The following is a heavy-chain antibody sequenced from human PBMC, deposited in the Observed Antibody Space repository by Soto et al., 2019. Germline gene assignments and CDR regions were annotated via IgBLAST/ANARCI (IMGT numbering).Heavy chain of an antibody. V-gene: IGHV3-23*01. CDR3: AKWDY. CDR1: GFTFSSYT. J-gene: IGHJ4*02. Sequence: EVQLLESGGGLVQPGGSLRLSCAASGFTFSSYTVSWVRQATGKGLEWVSTISSSYSTYYADSVKGRFTISRDNSKNTLCLQMNSLRAEDTAIYCCAKWDYWGQGTLVTVSS. CDR2: ISSSYST.